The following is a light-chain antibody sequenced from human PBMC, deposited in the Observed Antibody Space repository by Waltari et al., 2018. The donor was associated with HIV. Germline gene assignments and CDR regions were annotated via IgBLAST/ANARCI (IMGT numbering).Light chain of an antibody. J-gene: IGLJ3*02. V-gene: IGLV2-23*02. CDR1: SSTVRPHNL. CDR3: CSYAGSDTLV. Sequence: HSALTQPASVSGSPGQSITLSCTGTSSTVRPHNLLSWYQQHPGKAPKLLIYEVKRRPSGLSDRFSGSKSGNTASLTVSGLQAEDEAIYYCCSYAGSDTLVFGGGTSLTIL. CDR2: EVK.